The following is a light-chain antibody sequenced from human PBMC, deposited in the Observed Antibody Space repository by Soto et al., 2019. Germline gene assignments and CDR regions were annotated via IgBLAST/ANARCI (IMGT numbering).Light chain of an antibody. J-gene: IGKJ4*01. Sequence: EIVMTQSPATLSVSPGERATLSCRASESISVTLAWYQQKPGQAPRLLIYATSTRASGIPARFSGSGSGAEFTLTISSLQSEDSAVYYCQQYNNWLTFGGGTKVDIK. V-gene: IGKV3-15*01. CDR2: ATS. CDR1: ESISVT. CDR3: QQYNNWLT.